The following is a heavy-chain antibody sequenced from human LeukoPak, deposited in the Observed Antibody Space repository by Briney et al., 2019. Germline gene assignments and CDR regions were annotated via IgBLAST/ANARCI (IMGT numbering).Heavy chain of an antibody. J-gene: IGHJ4*02. CDR2: ISGSGGST. D-gene: IGHD6-19*01. CDR1: GFTFSSYA. CDR3: ASLAGYSSGWYGAFDY. Sequence: GGSLRLSCAASGFTFSSYAMSWVRQAPGKGLEWVSAISGSGGSTYYADSVKGRFTISRDNSKNTLYLQMNSLRAEDTAVYYCASLAGYSSGWYGAFDYWGRGTQVTVSS. V-gene: IGHV3-23*01.